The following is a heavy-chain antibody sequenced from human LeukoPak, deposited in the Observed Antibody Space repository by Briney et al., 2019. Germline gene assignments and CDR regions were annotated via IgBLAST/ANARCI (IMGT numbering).Heavy chain of an antibody. CDR3: ARDPSGTYGGYFDY. J-gene: IGHJ4*02. CDR1: GYTFTGYY. Sequence: ASVKVSCKASGYTFTGYYMHWVRQAPGQGLEGMGRINPNSGGTNYAQKFQGRVTITADESTSTAYMELSSLRSEDTAVYYCARDPSGTYGGYFDYWGQGTLVTVSS. CDR2: INPNSGGT. D-gene: IGHD1-26*01. V-gene: IGHV1-2*06.